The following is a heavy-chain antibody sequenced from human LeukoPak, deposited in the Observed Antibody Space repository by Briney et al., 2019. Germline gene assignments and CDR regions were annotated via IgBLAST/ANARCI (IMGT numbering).Heavy chain of an antibody. CDR2: ISSSSSTI. V-gene: IGHV3-48*04. CDR3: ARDERVRVGAPYYFDY. J-gene: IGHJ4*02. D-gene: IGHD1-26*01. Sequence: HPGGSLRLSCAASGFTFSSYSMNWVRQAPGKGLEWVSYISSSSSTIYYADSVKGRFTISRDNAKNSLYLQMNSLRAEDTAVYYCARDERVRVGAPYYFDYWGQGTLVTVSS. CDR1: GFTFSSYS.